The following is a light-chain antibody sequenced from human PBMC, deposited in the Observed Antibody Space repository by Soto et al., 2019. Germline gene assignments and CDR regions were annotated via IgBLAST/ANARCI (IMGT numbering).Light chain of an antibody. CDR2: DTS. CDR3: QQSYSTQFA. V-gene: IGKV1-39*01. CDR1: QDISNY. Sequence: DIQMTQSPSSLSASVGDRVTITCQASQDISNYLNWYQQKPGKAPKLLIYDTSNLETGVPSRFSGSGSGTDFTLTISSLQPEDFATYYCQQSYSTQFAFGPGTKVDI. J-gene: IGKJ3*01.